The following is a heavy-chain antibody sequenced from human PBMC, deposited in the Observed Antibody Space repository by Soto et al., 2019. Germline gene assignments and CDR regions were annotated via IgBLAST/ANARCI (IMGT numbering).Heavy chain of an antibody. D-gene: IGHD3-3*01. Sequence: ASVKVSCKASGFTFTSSAVQGVRQARGRRLEWIGWIVVGSGNTKYAQKFQERVNITRDMSTSTAYMELSSLRSEDTAVYYCAAEQPFNVFRFSDSLGVWGQGTTVTVSS. CDR2: IVVGSGNT. V-gene: IGHV1-58*01. CDR1: GFTFTSSA. J-gene: IGHJ6*02. CDR3: AAEQPFNVFRFSDSLGV.